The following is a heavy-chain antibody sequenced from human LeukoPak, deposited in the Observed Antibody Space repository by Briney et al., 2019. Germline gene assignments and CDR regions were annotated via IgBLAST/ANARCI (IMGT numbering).Heavy chain of an antibody. J-gene: IGHJ4*02. CDR1: GFTFSSYG. Sequence: GGSLRLSCAASGFTFSSYGMHWVRQAPGKGLEWVAVIWYDGSNKYHADSVKGRFTISRDNSENTLYLQMNSLRAEDTAVYYCAKDRSIAAALYDYWGQGTLVTVSS. CDR3: AKDRSIAAALYDY. D-gene: IGHD6-13*01. V-gene: IGHV3-33*06. CDR2: IWYDGSNK.